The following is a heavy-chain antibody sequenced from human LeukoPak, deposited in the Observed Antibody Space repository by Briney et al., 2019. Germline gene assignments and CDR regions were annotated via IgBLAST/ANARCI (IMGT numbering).Heavy chain of an antibody. V-gene: IGHV3-23*01. CDR3: AKGITVIPSFYFDY. CDR2: ISGSGGST. CDR1: GFTFSSYA. D-gene: IGHD2-21*01. Sequence: GGSLRLSCAASGFTFSSYAMSWVRQAPGKGLEWVSAISGSGGSTYHADSVKGRFTISRDNSKNTLYLQMNSLRAEDTAVYYCAKGITVIPSFYFDYWGQGTLVTVSS. J-gene: IGHJ4*02.